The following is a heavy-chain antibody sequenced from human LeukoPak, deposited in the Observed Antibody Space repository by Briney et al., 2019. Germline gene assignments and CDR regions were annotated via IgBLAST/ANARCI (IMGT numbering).Heavy chain of an antibody. CDR3: AREPNYDSSGYPFDY. CDR1: GCTFSRYW. V-gene: IGHV3-74*01. Sequence: GGSLRLSCAASGCTFSRYWMHWVRQAPGKGLVWVSRINSDGSFTTYADSVAGRFTISRDNAKNTLYLQMNSLRADDTAVYYCAREPNYDSSGYPFDYWGQGTLVTVSS. J-gene: IGHJ4*02. D-gene: IGHD3-22*01. CDR2: INSDGSFT.